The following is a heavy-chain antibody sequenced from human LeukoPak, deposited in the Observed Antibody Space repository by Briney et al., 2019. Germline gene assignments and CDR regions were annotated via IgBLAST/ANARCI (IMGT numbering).Heavy chain of an antibody. V-gene: IGHV4-31*03. Sequence: SETLSLTCTVSGGPISSGGYYWSWIRQHPGKGLEWIGYIYYSGSTYYNPSLKSRVTISVDTSKNQFSLKLSSVTAADTAVYYCARDRDYGGNHRWAFDIWGQGTMVTVSS. J-gene: IGHJ3*02. CDR1: GGPISSGGYY. D-gene: IGHD4-23*01. CDR2: IYYSGST. CDR3: ARDRDYGGNHRWAFDI.